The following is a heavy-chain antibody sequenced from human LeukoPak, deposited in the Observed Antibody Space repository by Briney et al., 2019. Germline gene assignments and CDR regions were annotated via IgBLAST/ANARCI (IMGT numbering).Heavy chain of an antibody. J-gene: IGHJ4*02. CDR1: GFAFSRSG. CDR3: TSIATGQLDY. Sequence: PGGSLRLSCAASGFAFSRSGTHWVRQAPGKGLEWVAFILYDGSNKDYADSVKGRSTISRDNSKNTLHLQMNSLRAEDTAVYYCTSIATGQLDYWGQGTLVTASS. V-gene: IGHV3-30*02. CDR2: ILYDGSNK. D-gene: IGHD6-13*01.